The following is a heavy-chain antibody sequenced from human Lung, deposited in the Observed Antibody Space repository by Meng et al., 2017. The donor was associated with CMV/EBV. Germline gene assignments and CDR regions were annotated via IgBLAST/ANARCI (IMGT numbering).Heavy chain of an antibody. CDR2: ICHSGST. Sequence: LXCTVSGYSISSGYYWGWIRQPPGKGLEWIGSICHSGSTYYNPSLKSRVTISVDTSKNLLSLRLSSVTAADTAEYCCARGIYGSVDDWGHGKRVTGAS. D-gene: IGHD3-10*01. CDR3: ARGIYGSVDD. V-gene: IGHV4-38-2*02. J-gene: IGHJ4*01. CDR1: GYSISSGYY.